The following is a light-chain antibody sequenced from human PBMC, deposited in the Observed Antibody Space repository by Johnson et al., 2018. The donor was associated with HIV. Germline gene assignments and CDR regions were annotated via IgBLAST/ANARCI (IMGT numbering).Light chain of an antibody. CDR1: SSNIGNNY. J-gene: IGLJ1*01. V-gene: IGLV1-51*01. Sequence: VLTQPPSVSPAPGQQVTISCSGSSSNIGNNYVSWYQQVPGTAPKLLTYDNDKRPSGIPDSLSGSTSGTSANLAITWPQARDEADYYFGTWDNSLSIGYVFGTGTKVTVL. CDR2: DND. CDR3: GTWDNSLSIGYV.